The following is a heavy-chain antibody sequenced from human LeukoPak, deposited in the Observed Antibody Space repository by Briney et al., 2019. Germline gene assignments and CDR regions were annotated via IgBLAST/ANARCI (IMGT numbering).Heavy chain of an antibody. CDR3: ARGSWFGDY. Sequence: GRSLRLSCAASGFTFSSYAMHWVRQAPGKGLEWVAVISYDGSNKYYADSVKGRFTISRDNSKNTLYLQMNSLRAEDTAVYYCARGSWFGDYWGQGTLVTVSS. D-gene: IGHD3-10*01. V-gene: IGHV3-30*04. CDR2: ISYDGSNK. CDR1: GFTFSSYA. J-gene: IGHJ4*02.